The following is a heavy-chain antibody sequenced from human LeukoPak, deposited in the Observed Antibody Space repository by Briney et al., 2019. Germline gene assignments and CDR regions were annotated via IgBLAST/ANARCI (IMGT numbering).Heavy chain of an antibody. J-gene: IGHJ4*02. CDR1: GDSFTSVTDY. CDR3: ARDSGVGYAADY. Sequence: SETLSLTCTVSGDSFTSVTDYWAWIRQPPGKGLEWIATGDYSGGTYYNPSLESRVAISADMSKNQISLQLTSVTGADTAVYYCARDSGVGYAADYWGQGTLVTVSS. D-gene: IGHD1-26*01. V-gene: IGHV4-39*07. CDR2: GDYSGGT.